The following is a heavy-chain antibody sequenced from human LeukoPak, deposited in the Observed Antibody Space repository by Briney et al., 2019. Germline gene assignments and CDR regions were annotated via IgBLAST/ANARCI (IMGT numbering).Heavy chain of an antibody. CDR1: GFTFSSYS. Sequence: PGGSLRLSCAASGFTFSSYSMNWVRQAPGKGLEWVSSISSSSSYIYHADSVKGRFTISRDNAKNSLYLQMNSLRAEDTAVYYCARGPTMVTFDYWGQGTLVTVSS. J-gene: IGHJ4*02. CDR2: ISSSSSYI. CDR3: ARGPTMVTFDY. V-gene: IGHV3-21*01. D-gene: IGHD5-18*01.